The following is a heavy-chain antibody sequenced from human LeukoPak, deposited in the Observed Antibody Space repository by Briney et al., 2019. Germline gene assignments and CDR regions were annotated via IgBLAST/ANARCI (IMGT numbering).Heavy chain of an antibody. J-gene: IGHJ4*02. Sequence: ASVKVSCEASGYTFTSYGISWVRQAPGQGLEWMGWISAYNGNTNYAQKLQGRVTMTTDTSTSTAYMELRSLRSDDTAVYYCARDRYYYDSSGYTIKGVPDYWGQGTLVTVSS. V-gene: IGHV1-18*01. CDR2: ISAYNGNT. D-gene: IGHD3-22*01. CDR3: ARDRYYYDSSGYTIKGVPDY. CDR1: GYTFTSYG.